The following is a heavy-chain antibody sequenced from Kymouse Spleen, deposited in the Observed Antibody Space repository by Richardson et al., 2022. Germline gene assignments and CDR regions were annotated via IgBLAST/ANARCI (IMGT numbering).Heavy chain of an antibody. D-gene: IGHD7-27*02. Sequence: EVQLVESGGGLVQPGGSLKLSCAASGFTFSGSAMHWVRQASGKGLEWVGRIRSKANSYATAYAASVKGRFTISRDDSKNTAYLQMNSLKTEDTAVYYCTAANFLFDYWGQGTLVTVSS. J-gene: IGHJ4*02. CDR3: TAANFLFDY. CDR1: GFTFSGSA. V-gene: IGHV3-73*02. CDR2: IRSKANSYAT.